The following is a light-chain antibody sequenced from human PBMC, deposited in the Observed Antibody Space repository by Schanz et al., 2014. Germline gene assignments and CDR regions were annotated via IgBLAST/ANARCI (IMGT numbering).Light chain of an antibody. CDR3: SSYTSSSTVV. CDR1: NSDVGSYDY. Sequence: QSALTQPASVSGSPGQSITISCPGTNSDVGSYDYVSWYQQHPGKAPKLMIYEGDKRPSGVSNRFSGSKSGNTASLTISGLQAEDEADYYCSSYTSSSTVVFGGGTKLTVL. J-gene: IGLJ2*01. V-gene: IGLV2-14*02. CDR2: EGD.